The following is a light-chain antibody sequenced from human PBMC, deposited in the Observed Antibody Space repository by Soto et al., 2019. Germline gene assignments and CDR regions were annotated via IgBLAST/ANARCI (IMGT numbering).Light chain of an antibody. CDR2: GVY. CDR1: SSDVGLYNS. Sequence: ALTQPASVSGSPGQSITISCTGTSSDVGLYNSVSWFQQHSGKAPKLMIYGVYNRPSGVSDRFSGSKSGNTASLTISGLQAEDESDYYCCSYASSTAYVFGTGTKVTVL. V-gene: IGLV2-14*01. CDR3: CSYASSTAYV. J-gene: IGLJ1*01.